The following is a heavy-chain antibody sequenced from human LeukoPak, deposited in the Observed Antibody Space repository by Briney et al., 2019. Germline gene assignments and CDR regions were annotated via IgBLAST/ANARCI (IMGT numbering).Heavy chain of an antibody. D-gene: IGHD3-10*01. Sequence: PGGSLRLSCAGSGFTFSSYWMSWVRQAPGKGLEWVANIKQDGSEKYYVDSVKGRFTISRDNAKNTLYLQMNSLRAEDTAVYYCAKDRIWFGELLGYFDYWGQGTLVTVSS. V-gene: IGHV3-7*01. CDR2: IKQDGSEK. CDR3: AKDRIWFGELLGYFDY. J-gene: IGHJ4*02. CDR1: GFTFSSYW.